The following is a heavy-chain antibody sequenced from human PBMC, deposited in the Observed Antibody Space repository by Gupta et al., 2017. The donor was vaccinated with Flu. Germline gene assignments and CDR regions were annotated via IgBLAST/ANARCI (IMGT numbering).Heavy chain of an antibody. CDR2: TYYRSQWNN. CDR3: ARVGYFDSSGYSYGMDV. V-gene: IGHV6-1*01. CDR1: GDGVSSNSVA. Sequence: QVQLQQSGPGLLKPSQTLSLTCAISGDGVSSNSVAWNWIRQSPSRGLEWLGRTYYRSQWNNDYAVSVKSRIIITADTSKNQFSLQLNFVTAEDTAVYYCARVGYFDSSGYSYGMDVWGPGTTVTVSS. J-gene: IGHJ6*02. D-gene: IGHD3-22*01.